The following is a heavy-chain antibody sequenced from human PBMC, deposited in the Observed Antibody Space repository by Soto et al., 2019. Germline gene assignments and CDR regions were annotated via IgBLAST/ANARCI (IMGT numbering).Heavy chain of an antibody. CDR1: GGTFSSYA. CDR2: IIPIFGTA. D-gene: IGHD1-20*01. V-gene: IGHV1-69*12. Sequence: QVQLVQSGAEVKKPGSSVKVSCKASGGTFSSYAISWVRQAPGQGLEWMGGIIPIFGTANYAQKFQGRVTITADEATITAYRELSSLRSEDTAVYCCARDATRYYWNDVGGYLGQGTLVTVSS. CDR3: ARDATRYYWNDVGGY. J-gene: IGHJ4*02.